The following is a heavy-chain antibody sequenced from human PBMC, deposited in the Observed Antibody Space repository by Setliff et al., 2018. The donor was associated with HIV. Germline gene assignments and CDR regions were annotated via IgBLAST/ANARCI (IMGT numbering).Heavy chain of an antibody. CDR3: ARDFGGYCSSMSCPGLFDP. Sequence: SVKVSCKASGGTFSSYAISWVRQAPGQGLQWMGGIIPISGTANYAQKFQGRVTITTDESTSTAYMELSGLRSEDTAVYYCARDFGGYCSSMSCPGLFDPWGQGTLVTVSS. CDR2: IIPISGTA. V-gene: IGHV1-69*05. D-gene: IGHD2-2*01. J-gene: IGHJ5*02. CDR1: GGTFSSYA.